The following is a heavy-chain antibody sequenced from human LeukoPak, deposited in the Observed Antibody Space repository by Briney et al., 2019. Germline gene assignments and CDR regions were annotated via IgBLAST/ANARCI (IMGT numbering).Heavy chain of an antibody. CDR2: IWYDGSNK. Sequence: GRSLRLSCAASGFTFSSYGMHWVRQAPGKGLEWVAVIWYDGSNKYYADSVKGRFTISRDNSKNTLYLQMNSLRAEDTAVYYCARDDGGYDSTEQNTPNYGMDVWGQGTTVTVSS. D-gene: IGHD5-12*01. V-gene: IGHV3-33*01. CDR3: ARDDGGYDSTEQNTPNYGMDV. CDR1: GFTFSSYG. J-gene: IGHJ6*02.